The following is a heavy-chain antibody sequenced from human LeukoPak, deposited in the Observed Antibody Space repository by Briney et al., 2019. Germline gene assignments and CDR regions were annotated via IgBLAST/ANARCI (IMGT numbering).Heavy chain of an antibody. CDR1: GFTFSNYA. CDR3: AKDKGDFWSGHHY. Sequence: GGSLRLSCAASGFTFSNYAMSWVRQAPGKGLEWVSPFSGSGGSTYYADSVKGRFTISRDNSKNTLYLQMSSLRAEDTAVYYCAKDKGDFWSGHHYWGQGTLVTVSS. J-gene: IGHJ4*02. CDR2: FSGSGGST. D-gene: IGHD3-3*01. V-gene: IGHV3-23*01.